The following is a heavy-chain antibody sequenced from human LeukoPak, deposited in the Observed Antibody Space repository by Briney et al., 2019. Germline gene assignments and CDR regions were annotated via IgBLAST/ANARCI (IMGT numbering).Heavy chain of an antibody. Sequence: PGGSLRLSCAASGFTFIDYYMSWMRQAPGRGLEGVSYINSSGSTIYYADSVKGRFTISRDNAKNSQYLQMNILRAKDTAVYYCARGETKGVGATRPFDYWGQGTLVTVSS. V-gene: IGHV3-11*01. CDR3: ARGETKGVGATRPFDY. D-gene: IGHD1-26*01. CDR2: INSSGSTI. J-gene: IGHJ4*02. CDR1: GFTFIDYY.